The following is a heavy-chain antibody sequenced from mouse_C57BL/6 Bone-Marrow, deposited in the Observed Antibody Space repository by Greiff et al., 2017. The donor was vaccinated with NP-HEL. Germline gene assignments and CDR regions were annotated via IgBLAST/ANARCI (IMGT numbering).Heavy chain of an antibody. D-gene: IGHD1-1*01. J-gene: IGHJ3*01. CDR1: GYTFTSYW. CDR3: ARSYYGSSPAWFAY. CDR2: IYPGSGST. V-gene: IGHV1-55*01. Sequence: VQLQQPGAELVKPGASVKMSCKASGYTFTSYWITWVKQRPGQGLEWIGDIYPGSGSTNFNEKFNSKSTLTVDPSSLPAYMQLSSLTSEDSAVYYCARSYYGSSPAWFAYWGQGTLVTVSA.